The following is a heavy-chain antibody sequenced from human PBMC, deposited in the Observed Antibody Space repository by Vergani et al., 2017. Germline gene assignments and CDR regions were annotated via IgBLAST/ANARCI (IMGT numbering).Heavy chain of an antibody. Sequence: QAQLQESGPGLVKPSETLSLTCSVSFDSIRNLYCNWIRQPPGKGLEWIGSIHYSENTNYNPSLKTRVTISVDTSKNQFSLKVTSVTAADTAVYFCARQRPGSGWSPGDFDDWGQGILVTVSS. D-gene: IGHD6-19*01. CDR3: ARQRPGSGWSPGDFDD. CDR1: FDSIRNLY. J-gene: IGHJ4*02. CDR2: IHYSENT. V-gene: IGHV4-59*08.